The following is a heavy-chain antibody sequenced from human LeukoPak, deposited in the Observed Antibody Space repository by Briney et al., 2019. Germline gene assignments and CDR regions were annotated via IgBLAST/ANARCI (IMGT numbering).Heavy chain of an antibody. CDR2: INPNSGGT. J-gene: IGHJ3*02. CDR1: GYTFTGYY. D-gene: IGHD2-21*02. CDR3: ARDPAYCGGDCGAFDI. V-gene: IGHV1-2*02. Sequence: GASVKVSCKASGYTFTGYYMHWVRQAPGQGLEWMGWINPNSGGTNYAQKFQGRVTMTRDTSISTAYMELSRLRSDDTAVYYCARDPAYCGGDCGAFDIWGQGTMVTVSS.